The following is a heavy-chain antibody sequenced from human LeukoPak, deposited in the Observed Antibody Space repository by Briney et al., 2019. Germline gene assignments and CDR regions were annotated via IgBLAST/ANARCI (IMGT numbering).Heavy chain of an antibody. J-gene: IGHJ3*02. CDR1: GGSISSYY. CDR2: IYNTRST. D-gene: IGHD3-9*01. V-gene: IGHV4-59*08. Sequence: SETLSLTCTVSGGSISSYYWTWIRQPPGNGLEWIGFIYNTRSTNYNPSLESRVTISVDTSKNQFSLKLNSVTAADTAVYYCARRNILTEGEAFDIWGQGTLVTVSS. CDR3: ARRNILTEGEAFDI.